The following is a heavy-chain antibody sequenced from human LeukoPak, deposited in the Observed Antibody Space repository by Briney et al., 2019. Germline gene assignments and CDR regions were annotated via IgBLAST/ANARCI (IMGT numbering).Heavy chain of an antibody. V-gene: IGHV1-2*02. CDR1: GYTFTGYY. D-gene: IGHD5-18*01. CDR3: ARDSVRGAAMAY. CDR2: INPNSGGT. J-gene: IGHJ4*02. Sequence: ASVKVSCKASGYTFTGYYMHWVRQAPGQGLEWMGWINPNSGGTNYAQKFQGRVTMTRDTSISTAYMELSRLRSDVTAVYYCARDSVRGAAMAYWGQGTLVTVSS.